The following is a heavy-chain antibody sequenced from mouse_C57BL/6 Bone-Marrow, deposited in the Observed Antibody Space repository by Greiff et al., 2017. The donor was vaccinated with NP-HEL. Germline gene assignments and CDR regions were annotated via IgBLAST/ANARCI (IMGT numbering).Heavy chain of an antibody. CDR2: IYYSGTI. Sequence: EVQLQESGPGLVKPSQTVFLTCTVTGISITTGNYRWSWIRQFPGNKLEWIGYIYYSGTITYNPSLTSRTTITRDTPKNQFFLAITSLPAEDTATYYCAREGEVGYDYFDYWGQGTTLTVSS. J-gene: IGHJ2*01. V-gene: IGHV3-5*01. CDR3: AREGEVGYDYFDY. D-gene: IGHD2-2*01. CDR1: GISITTGNYR.